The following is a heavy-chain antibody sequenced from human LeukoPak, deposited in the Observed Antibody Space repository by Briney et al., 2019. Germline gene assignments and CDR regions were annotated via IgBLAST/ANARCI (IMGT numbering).Heavy chain of an antibody. Sequence: SETLSLTCAAYGGSFSGYYWSWIRQPPGKGLEWIGEINHSGSTNYNPSLKSRVTISVDTSKNQFSLKLSSVTAADTAVYYCARVGSDRYGEENKNWFDPWGQGTLVTVSS. V-gene: IGHV4-34*01. CDR1: GGSFSGYY. CDR2: INHSGST. D-gene: IGHD4-17*01. J-gene: IGHJ5*02. CDR3: ARVGSDRYGEENKNWFDP.